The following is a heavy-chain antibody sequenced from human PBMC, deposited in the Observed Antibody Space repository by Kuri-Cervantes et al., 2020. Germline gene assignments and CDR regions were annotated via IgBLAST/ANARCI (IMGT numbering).Heavy chain of an antibody. CDR2: IYPGDSDT. CDR1: GYSFTGYW. V-gene: IGHV5-51*01. Sequence: GESLKISCKGSGYSFTGYWIGWVRQMPGKGLEWMGIIYPGDSDTRYSPSFQGQVTISADKSISTAYLQWSSLKASDTAMYYCARGGYCSGGSCYRRGGWFDPWGQGTLVTVSS. D-gene: IGHD2-15*01. CDR3: ARGGYCSGGSCYRRGGWFDP. J-gene: IGHJ5*02.